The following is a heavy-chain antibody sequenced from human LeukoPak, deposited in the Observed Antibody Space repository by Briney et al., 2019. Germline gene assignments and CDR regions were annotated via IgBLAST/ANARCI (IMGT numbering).Heavy chain of an antibody. CDR3: AKAASGYSYGSIYYYFDY. D-gene: IGHD5-18*01. J-gene: IGHJ4*02. CDR1: GFTFSSYG. CDR2: IRYDGSNK. Sequence: GGSLRLSCAASGFTFSSYGMHWVRQAPGKGLEWVAFIRYDGSNKYYADSVKGRFTISRDNSKNTLYLQMNSLRAEDTAVYYCAKAASGYSYGSIYYYFDYWGQGTLVTVSS. V-gene: IGHV3-30*02.